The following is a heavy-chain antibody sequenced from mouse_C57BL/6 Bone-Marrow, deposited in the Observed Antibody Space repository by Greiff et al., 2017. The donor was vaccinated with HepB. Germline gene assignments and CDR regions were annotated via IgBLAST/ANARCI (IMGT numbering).Heavy chain of an antibody. CDR2: IYPRSGNT. CDR1: GYTFTSYG. Sequence: QVQLQQSGAELARPGASVKLSCKASGYTFTSYGISWVKQRTGQGLEWIGEIYPRSGNTYYNEKFKGKATLTADKSSSTAYMELRSLTSEDSAVYFCAPAPTMVTTGGYYYAMDYWGQGTSVTVSS. J-gene: IGHJ4*01. CDR3: APAPTMVTTGGYYYAMDY. D-gene: IGHD2-9*01. V-gene: IGHV1-81*01.